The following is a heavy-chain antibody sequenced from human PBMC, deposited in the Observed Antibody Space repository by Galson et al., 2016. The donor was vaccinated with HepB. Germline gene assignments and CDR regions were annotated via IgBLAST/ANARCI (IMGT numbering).Heavy chain of an antibody. CDR3: ARDLYSRFDY. D-gene: IGHD6-13*01. CDR2: IKQDGSEK. Sequence: SLRLSCAGSGFTFSSFGLHWVRQAPGKGLEWVANIKQDGSEKYYVDSVKDRLTISRDNDRNSLYLQMNSLRAEDTAVYYCARDLYSRFDYWGRGALVTVSS. CDR1: GFTFSSFG. J-gene: IGHJ4*02. V-gene: IGHV3-7*01.